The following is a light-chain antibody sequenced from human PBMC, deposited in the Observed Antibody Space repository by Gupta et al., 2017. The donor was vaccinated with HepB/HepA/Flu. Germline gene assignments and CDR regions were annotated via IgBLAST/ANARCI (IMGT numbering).Light chain of an antibody. V-gene: IGLV1-44*01. J-gene: IGLJ1*01. Sequence: QSVLTQPPSASGTPGQRVTISCSGSSSNIGSNTVYWYQQLPGTPPKLLIYKNNQRPSGVPDRFSGSKSGTSASLAISGLLSADEADYYCATWDDSLSGSVFGFGTKVTVL. CDR3: ATWDDSLSGSV. CDR2: KNN. CDR1: SSNIGSNT.